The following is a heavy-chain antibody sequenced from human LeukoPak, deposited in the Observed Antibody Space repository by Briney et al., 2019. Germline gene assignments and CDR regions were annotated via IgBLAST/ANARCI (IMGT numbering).Heavy chain of an antibody. D-gene: IGHD3-22*01. Sequence: GGSLRLSCAASGFTFSSYAMSWVRQAPGKGLEWVSAISGSGGSTYYADSVKGRFTISRDNSKNTLYLQMNSLRAEDTAVYYCAKSLRLHDSSGYSFFSSNPHDAFDIWGQGTMVTVSS. CDR1: GFTFSSYA. V-gene: IGHV3-23*01. J-gene: IGHJ3*02. CDR2: ISGSGGST. CDR3: AKSLRLHDSSGYSFFSSNPHDAFDI.